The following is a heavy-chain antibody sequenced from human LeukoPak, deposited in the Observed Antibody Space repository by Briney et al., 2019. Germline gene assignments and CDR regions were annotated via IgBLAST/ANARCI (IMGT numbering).Heavy chain of an antibody. CDR3: AKDWSSGSYYPYFDY. Sequence: PGRSLRLSCAASGFTFDDFAMHWVRQAPGKGLEWVSGISWNSGSIGYADSVKGRFTISRDNAKNSLYLQMNSLRAEDTALYYCAKDWSSGSYYPYFDYWGQGTLVTVSS. J-gene: IGHJ4*02. CDR2: ISWNSGSI. D-gene: IGHD1-26*01. V-gene: IGHV3-9*01. CDR1: GFTFDDFA.